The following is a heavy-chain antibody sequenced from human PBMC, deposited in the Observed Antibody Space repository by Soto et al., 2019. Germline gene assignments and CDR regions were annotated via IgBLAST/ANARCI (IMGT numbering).Heavy chain of an antibody. Sequence: SETLSLTCTVSGGSISSGDYYWSWIRQPPGKGLEWIGYIYYSGSTYYNPSLKSRVTISVDTSKNQFSLKLSSVTAADTAVYYCAKVYGDYEGNDAFDIWGQGTMVTVSS. CDR2: IYYSGST. V-gene: IGHV4-30-4*01. J-gene: IGHJ3*02. D-gene: IGHD4-17*01. CDR1: GGSISSGDYY. CDR3: AKVYGDYEGNDAFDI.